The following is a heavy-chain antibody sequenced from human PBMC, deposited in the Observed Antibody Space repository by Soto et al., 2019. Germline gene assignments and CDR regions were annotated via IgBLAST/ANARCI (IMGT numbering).Heavy chain of an antibody. Sequence: QVQLVESGGGVVQPGRSLRLSCAASGFTFSSYAMHWVRQAPGKGLEWVAVISYDGSNKYYADSVKGRFTISRDNSKNTLYRQMNSLRAEDTAVYYCASVQLSFDYWGQGTLVTVSS. D-gene: IGHD6-6*01. CDR2: ISYDGSNK. CDR3: ASVQLSFDY. CDR1: GFTFSSYA. V-gene: IGHV3-30-3*01. J-gene: IGHJ4*02.